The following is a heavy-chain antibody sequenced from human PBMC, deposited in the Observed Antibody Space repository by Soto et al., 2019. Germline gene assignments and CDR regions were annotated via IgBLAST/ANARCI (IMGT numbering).Heavy chain of an antibody. J-gene: IGHJ4*02. CDR3: AKGGSTARLPSSKYSSSSYYFDY. CDR2: ISYDGSNK. D-gene: IGHD6-13*01. Sequence: PGGSLRLSCAASGFTFSSYGMHWVRQAPGKGLEWVAVISYDGSNKYYADSVKGRFTISRDNSKNTLYLQMNSLRAEDTAVYYCAKGGSTARLPSSKYSSSSYYFDYWGQGTLVTVSX. CDR1: GFTFSSYG. V-gene: IGHV3-30*18.